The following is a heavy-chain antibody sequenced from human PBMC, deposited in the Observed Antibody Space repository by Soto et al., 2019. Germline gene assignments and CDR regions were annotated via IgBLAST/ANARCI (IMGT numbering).Heavy chain of an antibody. CDR2: IYYGGST. V-gene: IGHV4-30-2*01. CDR3: ARQLTYYDILTGYYPVGYFDY. Sequence: SETLSLTCAVSGGSISSGDYSWNWIRQPPGKGLEWIGYIYYGGSTYYNPSLQSRVAMSVDRSRNQFSLKLSSVTAADTAVYYCARQLTYYDILTGYYPVGYFDYWGQGTLVTVSS. J-gene: IGHJ4*02. D-gene: IGHD3-9*01. CDR1: GGSISSGDYS.